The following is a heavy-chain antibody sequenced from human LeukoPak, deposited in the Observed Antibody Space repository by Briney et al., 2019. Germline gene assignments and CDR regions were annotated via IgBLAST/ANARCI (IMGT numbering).Heavy chain of an antibody. D-gene: IGHD4/OR15-4a*01. CDR2: ISAYNGNT. J-gene: IGHJ5*02. Sequence: GASVKVSCKASGYTFTSYGISWVRQAPGQGLEWMGWISAYNGNTNYAQKLQGRVTMTTDTSTSTAYMELRSLRSDDTAVYYCARVRAAMVPNWFDPWGQGTLVTASS. V-gene: IGHV1-18*01. CDR1: GYTFTSYG. CDR3: ARVRAAMVPNWFDP.